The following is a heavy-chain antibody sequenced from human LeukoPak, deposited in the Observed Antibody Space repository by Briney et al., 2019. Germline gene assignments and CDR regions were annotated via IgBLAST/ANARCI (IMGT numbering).Heavy chain of an antibody. CDR3: ARSIEYSSSLFDY. J-gene: IGHJ4*02. D-gene: IGHD6-6*01. V-gene: IGHV4-38-2*01. CDR2: IYYSGST. CDR1: GFTFSSYG. Sequence: GSLRLSCAASGFTFSSYGMSWVRQPPGKGLEWIGSIYYSGSTYYNPSLKSRVTISVDTSKNQFSLRLNSVTAADTAVYNCARSIEYSSSLFDYWGQGTLVTVSS.